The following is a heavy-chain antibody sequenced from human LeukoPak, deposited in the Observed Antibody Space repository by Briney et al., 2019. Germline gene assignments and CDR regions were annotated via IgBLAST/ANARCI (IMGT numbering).Heavy chain of an antibody. D-gene: IGHD2-15*01. V-gene: IGHV4-39*01. CDR2: IYYSGST. CDR3: ARLAIVVVVAGGFDY. CDR1: GGSISSSSYY. Sequence: PSETLSLTCTVSGGSISSSSYYWGWIRQPPGKRLEWIGSIYYSGSTYYNPSLKSRVTISVDTSKNQFSLKLSSVTAADTAVYYCARLAIVVVVAGGFDYWGQGTLVTVSS. J-gene: IGHJ4*02.